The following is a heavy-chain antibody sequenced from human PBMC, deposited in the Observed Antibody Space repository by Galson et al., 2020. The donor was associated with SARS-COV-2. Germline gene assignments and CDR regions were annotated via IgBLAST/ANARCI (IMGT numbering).Heavy chain of an antibody. CDR1: GGSISSGDYY. CDR3: ARAYDSSGYDPDY. Sequence: ASETLSLTCTVSGGSISSGDYYWSWIRQPPGKGLEWIGYIYYSGSTYYNPSLKSRVTISVDTSKNQFSLKLSSVTAADTAVYYCARAYDSSGYDPDYWGQGTLVTVSS. V-gene: IGHV4-30-4*01. J-gene: IGHJ4*02. CDR2: IYYSGST. D-gene: IGHD3-22*01.